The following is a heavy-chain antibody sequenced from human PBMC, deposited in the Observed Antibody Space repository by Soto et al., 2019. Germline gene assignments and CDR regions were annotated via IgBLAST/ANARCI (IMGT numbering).Heavy chain of an antibody. CDR3: AKRDSGSGRSPPLINY. V-gene: IGHV3-23*01. Sequence: QLLESGGGLVQPGGSLRLSCAASGFTFSSYSMNWVRQAPGKGLQWVATVGGGGENIIYADSVKGLFTISRDDSQNMVFLQLNSLRPEDTAVYFCAKRDSGSGRSPPLINYWGQGTLVTVSS. CDR2: VGGGGENI. D-gene: IGHD3-10*01. CDR1: GFTFSSYS. J-gene: IGHJ4*02.